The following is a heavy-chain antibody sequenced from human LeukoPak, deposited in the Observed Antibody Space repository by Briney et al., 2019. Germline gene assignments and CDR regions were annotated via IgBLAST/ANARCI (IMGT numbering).Heavy chain of an antibody. CDR1: GFTFSSYG. CDR3: AKDLAAAGSLDP. CDR2: ISCDGSNK. Sequence: GGSLRLSCAASGFTFSSYGMHWVRQAPGKGLEWVAVISCDGSNKYYADSVKGRFTISRDNSKNTLYLQMNSLRAEDTAVYYCAKDLAAAGSLDPWGQGTLVTVSS. V-gene: IGHV3-30*18. J-gene: IGHJ5*02. D-gene: IGHD6-13*01.